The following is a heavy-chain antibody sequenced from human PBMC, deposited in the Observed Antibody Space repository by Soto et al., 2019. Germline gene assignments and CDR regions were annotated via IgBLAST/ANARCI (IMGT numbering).Heavy chain of an antibody. V-gene: IGHV1-3*01. Sequence: GASVKVSCKASGYPSTNYAMHWVRQAPGQRLEWMGWINVGNGNTKYSQNFQGRVTITRDTSASTAYMELRSLRSDDTAVYYCARKTYYYGSGSYYNDYWGQGTLVTVSS. D-gene: IGHD3-10*01. J-gene: IGHJ4*02. CDR2: INVGNGNT. CDR3: ARKTYYYGSGSYYNDY. CDR1: GYPSTNYA.